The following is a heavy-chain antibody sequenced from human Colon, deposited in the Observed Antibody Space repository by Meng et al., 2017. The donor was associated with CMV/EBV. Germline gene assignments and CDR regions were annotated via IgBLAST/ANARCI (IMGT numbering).Heavy chain of an antibody. J-gene: IGHJ4*02. CDR2: IGGGGVNA. D-gene: IGHD3-3*01. CDR1: GFNFNKFD. CDR3: AKGADYLNFWSGYAY. V-gene: IGHV3-23*01. Sequence: GGSLRLSCSASGFNFNKFDMSWVRQAPGKGLEWFSSIGGGGVNAYYTEAVKCRFTIARDNSSNTLYLELSSLRADDTAVYYCAKGADYLNFWSGYAYWGQGTLVTVSS.